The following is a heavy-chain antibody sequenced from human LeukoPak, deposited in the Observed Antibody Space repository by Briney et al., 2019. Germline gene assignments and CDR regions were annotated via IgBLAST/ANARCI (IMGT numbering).Heavy chain of an antibody. D-gene: IGHD4-23*01. CDR1: GYTFTSYG. CDR3: ARAHSYGGNSRNWFDP. Sequence: APVKVSCKASGYTFTSYGISWVRQAPGQGLEWMGWISAYSGNTNYAQKLQGRVTMTTDTSTSTAYMELRSLRSDDTAVYYCARAHSYGGNSRNWFDPWGQGTLVTVSS. J-gene: IGHJ5*02. V-gene: IGHV1-18*01. CDR2: ISAYSGNT.